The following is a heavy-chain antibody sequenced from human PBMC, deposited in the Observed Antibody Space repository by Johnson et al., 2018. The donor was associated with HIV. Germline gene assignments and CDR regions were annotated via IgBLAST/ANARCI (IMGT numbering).Heavy chain of an antibody. Sequence: QVQLLESGGGLVKAGGSLRLSCAASVFTFSDYYMNWLRQAPGKGLEWVSYISSSGSTIYDADSVKGRFTISRDNAKNSLYLQMNSLRAEDTAVYYCAKPPVGGSYLDAFDIWGQGTMVTVSS. CDR1: VFTFSDYY. V-gene: IGHV3-11*04. J-gene: IGHJ3*02. D-gene: IGHD1-26*01. CDR2: ISSSGSTI. CDR3: AKPPVGGSYLDAFDI.